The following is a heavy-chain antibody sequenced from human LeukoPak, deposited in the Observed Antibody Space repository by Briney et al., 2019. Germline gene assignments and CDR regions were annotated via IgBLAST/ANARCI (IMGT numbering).Heavy chain of an antibody. CDR1: GFTFSSYS. J-gene: IGHJ4*02. CDR3: ARRALSSGYYPQFDY. D-gene: IGHD3-22*01. Sequence: GGSLRLSCAASGFTFSSYSMNWVRQAPGKGLEWVSYISSSSSTKYYADSVKGRFTISRDNAKNSLYLQMNSLRAEDTAVYYCARRALSSGYYPQFDYWGQGTLVTVSS. V-gene: IGHV3-48*04. CDR2: ISSSSSTK.